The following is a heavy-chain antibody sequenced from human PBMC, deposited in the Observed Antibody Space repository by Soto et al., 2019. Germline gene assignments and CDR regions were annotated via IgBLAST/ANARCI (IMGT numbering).Heavy chain of an antibody. D-gene: IGHD4-17*01. V-gene: IGHV1-46*03. J-gene: IGHJ4*02. Sequence: ASVKVSCKASGKTFTSYYMHWVRKAPGQGLEWMGIINPSGGSTSYAQKFQGRVTMTRDTSTSTVYMELSSLRSEDTAVHYCARVNQVTTGGFDYWGQGTLVTVSS. CDR1: GKTFTSYY. CDR3: ARVNQVTTGGFDY. CDR2: INPSGGST.